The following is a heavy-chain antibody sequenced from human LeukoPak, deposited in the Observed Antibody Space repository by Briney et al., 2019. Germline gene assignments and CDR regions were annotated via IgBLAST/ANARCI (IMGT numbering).Heavy chain of an antibody. CDR2: IYYSGYT. CDR3: WRWWFGELSHFYY. J-gene: IGHJ4*02. D-gene: IGHD3-10*01. Sequence: PSETLSLTCTVSGGSITSGGYYWSWIRQHPGKGLEWIGHIYYSGYTYYNPSLKSRVTMSVDTSKNQFSLKLSYVTAADTAVHYFWRWWFGELSHFYYWGRGTLVRVSS. CDR1: GGSITSGGYY. V-gene: IGHV4-31*03.